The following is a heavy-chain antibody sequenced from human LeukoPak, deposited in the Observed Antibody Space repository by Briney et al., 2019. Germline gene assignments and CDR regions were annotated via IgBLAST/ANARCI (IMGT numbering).Heavy chain of an antibody. CDR1: GFTFSSYA. J-gene: IGHJ4*02. Sequence: PGGSLRLSCAASGFTFSSYAMHWVRQAPGKGLEWVAVISYDGSNKYYADSVKGRFTISRDTAKNSLYLQMNSLRVEDTAIYYCARDPDGDYDFDYWGQGTLVTVSS. D-gene: IGHD4-17*01. CDR2: ISYDGSNK. V-gene: IGHV3-30-3*01. CDR3: ARDPDGDYDFDY.